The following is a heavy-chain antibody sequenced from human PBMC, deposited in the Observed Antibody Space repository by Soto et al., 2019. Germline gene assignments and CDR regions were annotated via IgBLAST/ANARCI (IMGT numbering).Heavy chain of an antibody. CDR2: ISSSGYI. D-gene: IGHD2-15*01. CDR3: ARDCSGGSCYPGMNV. V-gene: IGHV3-21*01. CDR1: GLRFRDHW. J-gene: IGHJ6*02. Sequence: ESLRLSCAAAGLRFRDHWMSWVGQAPGKRLEWLSSISSSGYIFSTDSVRGRFTISRDNAKNSVYLQINSLRAEDTAVYFCARDCSGGSCYPGMNVWGQGTTVTVSS.